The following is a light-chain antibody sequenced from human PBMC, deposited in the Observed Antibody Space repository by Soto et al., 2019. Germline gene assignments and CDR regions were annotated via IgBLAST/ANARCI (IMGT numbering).Light chain of an antibody. CDR2: GAS. CDR1: QSVSSY. CDR3: HQATSGLRT. V-gene: IGKV3-11*01. J-gene: IGKJ1*01. Sequence: EIVLTQSPATLSLSPGNRATLSCRASQSVSSYLAWYQQKPGQAPRLLIYGASIRATGVPARFSGSGSGTEFTLTIDSLQSEDFAVFYCHQATSGLRTFGRGTRVEV.